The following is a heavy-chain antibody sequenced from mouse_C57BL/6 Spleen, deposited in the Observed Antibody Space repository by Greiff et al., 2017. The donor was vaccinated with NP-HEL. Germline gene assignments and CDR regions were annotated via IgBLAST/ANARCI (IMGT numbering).Heavy chain of an antibody. D-gene: IGHD4-1*01. CDR1: GYSITSGYD. V-gene: IGHV3-1*01. CDR3: AREGAWDAWFAY. J-gene: IGHJ3*01. CDR2: ISYSGST. Sequence: DVQLQESGPGMVKPSQSLSLTCTVTGYSITSGYDWHWIRHFPGNKLEWMGYISYSGSTNYNPSLKSRISITHDTSKNHFFLKLNSVTTEDTATYYCAREGAWDAWFAYWGQGTLVTVSA.